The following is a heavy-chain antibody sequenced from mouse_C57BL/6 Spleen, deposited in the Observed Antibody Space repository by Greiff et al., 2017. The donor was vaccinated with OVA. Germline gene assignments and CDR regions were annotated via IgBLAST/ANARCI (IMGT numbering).Heavy chain of an antibody. CDR2: IDPETGGT. CDR3: TSPYGSSYVWFAY. CDR1: GYTFTDYE. Sequence: QVQLQQSGAELVRPGASVTLSCKASGYTFTDYEMHWVKQTPVHGLEWIGAIDPETGGTAYNQKFKGKAILTADKSSSTAYMELRSLTSEDSAVYYCTSPYGSSYVWFAYWGQGTLVTVSA. D-gene: IGHD1-1*01. J-gene: IGHJ3*01. V-gene: IGHV1-15*01.